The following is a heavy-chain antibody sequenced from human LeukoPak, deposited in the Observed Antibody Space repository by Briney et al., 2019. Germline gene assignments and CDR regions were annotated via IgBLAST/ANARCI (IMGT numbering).Heavy chain of an antibody. V-gene: IGHV3-30-3*01. D-gene: IGHD6-13*01. J-gene: IGHJ3*02. Sequence: PGGSLRLSCAASGFTFSSYAMHWVRQAPGKGLEWVAVISYDGSNKYYADSVKGRFTISRDNSKNTLYLQMNSLRAEDTAVYYCAGIAAAAVAFDIWGQGTMVTVSS. CDR2: ISYDGSNK. CDR3: AGIAAAAVAFDI. CDR1: GFTFSSYA.